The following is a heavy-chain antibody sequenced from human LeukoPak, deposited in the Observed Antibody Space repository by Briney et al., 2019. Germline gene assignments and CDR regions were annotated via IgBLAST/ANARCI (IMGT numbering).Heavy chain of an antibody. D-gene: IGHD2-15*01. CDR2: ISYDGSNK. CDR1: GFTFSSYA. J-gene: IGHJ4*02. V-gene: IGHV3-30*04. Sequence: QPGGSLRLSCAVSGFTFSSYAMHWVRQAPGKGLEWVAVISYDGSNKYYADSVKGRFTISRDNSKNRLYLQMNSLRAEDTAVYYCARGWGHIVVVVAATHFDYWGQGTLVTVSS. CDR3: ARGWGHIVVVVAATHFDY.